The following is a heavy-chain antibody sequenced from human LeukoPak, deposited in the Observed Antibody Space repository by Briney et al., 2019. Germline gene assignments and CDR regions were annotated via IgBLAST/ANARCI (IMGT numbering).Heavy chain of an antibody. Sequence: GGSLRLSCAASGFTFSTYWMHWVRQVPGKGLVWVSRIKGDGSSRAYADFVKGRFTISRDNAKNTLYLQMNSLRAEDTAVYYCAREFQHTSGFDYWGQGALVTVSS. V-gene: IGHV3-74*01. CDR2: IKGDGSSR. J-gene: IGHJ4*02. CDR1: GFTFSTYW. CDR3: AREFQHTSGFDY. D-gene: IGHD2-15*01.